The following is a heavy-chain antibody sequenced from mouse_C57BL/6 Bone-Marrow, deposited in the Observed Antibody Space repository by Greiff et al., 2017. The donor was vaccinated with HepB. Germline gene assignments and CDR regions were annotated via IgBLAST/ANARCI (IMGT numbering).Heavy chain of an antibody. V-gene: IGHV2-9-1*01. CDR3: ARLRRRTQYFDV. D-gene: IGHD2-12*01. Sequence: VHLVESGPGLVAPSQCLSITCTASGFSLTSYAITWVRQPPGKGLEWLGEIWTGGGPNYNSALISRLSISTDNSKSQVFLKMNSLQTDDTARYYCARLRRRTQYFDVWGTGTTVTVSS. CDR1: GFSLTSYA. CDR2: IWTGGGP. J-gene: IGHJ1*03.